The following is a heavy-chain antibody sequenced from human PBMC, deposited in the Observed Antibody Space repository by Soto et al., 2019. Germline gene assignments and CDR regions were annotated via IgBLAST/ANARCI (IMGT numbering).Heavy chain of an antibody. CDR1: GGSISSSSYY. D-gene: IGHD2-2*01. CDR3: AGVSGYCSSTSCRYYSSYYYMDV. Sequence: SETLSLTCTVSGGSISSSSYYWGWIRQPPGKGLEWIGSIYYSGSTYYNPSLKSRVTISVDTSKNQFSLKLSSVTAADTAVYYCAGVSGYCSSTSCRYYSSYYYMDVWGKGTXVTVSS. J-gene: IGHJ6*03. CDR2: IYYSGST. V-gene: IGHV4-39*01.